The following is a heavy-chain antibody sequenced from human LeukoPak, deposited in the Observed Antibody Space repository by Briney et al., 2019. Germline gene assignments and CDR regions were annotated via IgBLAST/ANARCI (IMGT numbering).Heavy chain of an antibody. CDR3: ARRAIDYGGNSADL. CDR2: IYTSGST. D-gene: IGHD4-23*01. Sequence: SETLSLTCTVSGGSISSSSYYWGWIRQPAGKGLEWIGRIYTSGSTNYNPSLKSRVTISVDTSKNQFSLNLSSVTAADTAVYYCARRAIDYGGNSADLWGRGTLVTVSS. V-gene: IGHV4-61*02. J-gene: IGHJ2*01. CDR1: GGSISSSSYY.